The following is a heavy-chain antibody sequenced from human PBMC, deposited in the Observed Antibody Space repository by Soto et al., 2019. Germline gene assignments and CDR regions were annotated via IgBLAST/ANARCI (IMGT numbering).Heavy chain of an antibody. CDR1: GGYISGGGCY. J-gene: IGHJ4*02. Sequence: SETMCVTCSVAGGYISGGGCYWSWKKKHPGKGLEWIGYIYYSGSTYYNPSLKSRVTISVDTSKNQLSLKLSSVTAADSAVYYCAGSGYDSSNFDYWGQGTLVTVSS. V-gene: IGHV4-31*03. CDR3: AGSGYDSSNFDY. CDR2: IYYSGST. D-gene: IGHD5-12*01.